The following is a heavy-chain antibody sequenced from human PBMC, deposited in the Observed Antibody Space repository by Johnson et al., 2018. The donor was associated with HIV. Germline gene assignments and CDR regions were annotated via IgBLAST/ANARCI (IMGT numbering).Heavy chain of an antibody. J-gene: IGHJ3*02. Sequence: QVQLVESGGGVVQPGRSLRLSCAASGFTFSSYAMHWVRQAPGKGLEWVAVISYDGSNKYYADSVKGRFTISRDNSKNTLYRQMNSLRAEDTAVYYCARTRHYYEAFDIWGQGTMVTVSS. CDR2: ISYDGSNK. CDR1: GFTFSSYA. D-gene: IGHD3-10*01. V-gene: IGHV3-30-3*01. CDR3: ARTRHYYEAFDI.